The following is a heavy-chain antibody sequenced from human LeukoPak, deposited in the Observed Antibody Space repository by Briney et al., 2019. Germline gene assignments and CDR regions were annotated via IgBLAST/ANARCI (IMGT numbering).Heavy chain of an antibody. D-gene: IGHD3-3*01. Sequence: GGSLRLSCAASGFTFSSYSMNWVREAPGKGLEWVSSISSSSSYIYYADSLKDRFAISRDNAKNSLYLQMNSLSAEDTAVYYCARVYYDFWSGYRQSDYWGQGTLVTVSS. V-gene: IGHV3-21*01. CDR2: ISSSSSYI. CDR3: ARVYYDFWSGYRQSDY. J-gene: IGHJ4*02. CDR1: GFTFSSYS.